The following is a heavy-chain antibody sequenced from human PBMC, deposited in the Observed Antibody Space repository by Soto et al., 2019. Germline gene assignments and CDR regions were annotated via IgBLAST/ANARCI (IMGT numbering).Heavy chain of an antibody. CDR3: ARGVALVVAALQEKTKSSWFDP. J-gene: IGHJ5*02. CDR2: IYPGGSDT. V-gene: IGHV5-51*01. Sequence: GESLKISCKGSGYSFTSYWIGWVRQMPGKGLEWMGIIYPGGSDTRYSPSFQGQVTISADKSISTAYLQWSSLKASDTAMYYCARGVALVVAALQEKTKSSWFDPWGQGTLVTVSS. CDR1: GYSFTSYW. D-gene: IGHD2-15*01.